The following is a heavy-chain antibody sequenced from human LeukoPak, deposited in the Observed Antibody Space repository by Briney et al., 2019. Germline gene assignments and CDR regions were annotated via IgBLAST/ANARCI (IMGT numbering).Heavy chain of an antibody. CDR2: IKQHGSGG. CDR1: GFTFNNYW. V-gene: IGHV3-7*04. CDR3: VRDVDTVLARSALDI. D-gene: IGHD5-18*01. Sequence: SGGSLRLSCAASGFTFNNYWMRWLRQAPGKGLEGVAHIKQHGSGGYYVASVMGRFTISRDNAKNSLYLQMNSLRAEDTAVYYCVRDVDTVLARSALDIWCQGTMVTVSS. J-gene: IGHJ3*02.